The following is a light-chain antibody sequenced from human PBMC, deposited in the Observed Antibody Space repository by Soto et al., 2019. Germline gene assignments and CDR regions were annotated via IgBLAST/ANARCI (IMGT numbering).Light chain of an antibody. Sequence: RTSVAWGDSQSVRGNNLAWYQQKPGQAPRLLMFGASSRSTGIPDRFSVSGSGPHFTRTITRLAGEDGAVYYCQQYGNSPKTFGQGTKVDIK. CDR2: GAS. CDR3: QQYGNSPKT. CDR1: QSVRGNN. J-gene: IGKJ1*01. V-gene: IGKV3-20*01.